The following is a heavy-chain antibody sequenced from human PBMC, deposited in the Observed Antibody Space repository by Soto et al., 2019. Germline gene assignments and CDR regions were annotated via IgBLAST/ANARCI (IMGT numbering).Heavy chain of an antibody. CDR2: IKQDGSEK. CDR1: GFAFSSYW. D-gene: IGHD2-2*01. V-gene: IGHV3-7*05. Sequence: GGSLRLSCAASGFAFSSYWMSWVRQGPGKGPEWVANIKQDGSEKYYVDSVKGRFTISRDNAKNSLYLQMTSLRAEDTAVYHCAKSLSAIPGDSWGQGTLVTVSS. J-gene: IGHJ4*02. CDR3: AKSLSAIPGDS.